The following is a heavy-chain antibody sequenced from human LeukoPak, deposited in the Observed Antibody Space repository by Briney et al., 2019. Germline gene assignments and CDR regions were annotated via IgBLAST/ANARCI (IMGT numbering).Heavy chain of an antibody. CDR2: ISAYNGNT. D-gene: IGHD3-10*01. CDR1: GYTFTSCG. CDR3: ARGALLLWFGELLSQHFDY. V-gene: IGHV1-18*01. J-gene: IGHJ4*02. Sequence: ASVKVSCKASGYTFTSCGISWVRQAPGQGLEWMGWISAYNGNTNYAQKLQGRVTMTTDTSTSTAYMELRSLRSDDTAVYYCARGALLLWFGELLSQHFDYWGQGTLVTVSS.